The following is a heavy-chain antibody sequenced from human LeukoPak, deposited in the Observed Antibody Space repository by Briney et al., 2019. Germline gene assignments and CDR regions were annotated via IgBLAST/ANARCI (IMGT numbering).Heavy chain of an antibody. CDR3: AKDLPAAYFDY. CDR1: GFTFSNYG. V-gene: IGHV3-30*02. CDR2: VRSDGGIK. D-gene: IGHD2-2*01. J-gene: IGHJ4*02. Sequence: GGPLRLSCAASGFTFSNYGMHWVRQAPGKGLEWVAFVRSDGGIKYYADSVKGRFTISRDNSRTTVYLQMNSLRAEDTAVYHCAKDLPAAYFDYWGQGTLVTVSS.